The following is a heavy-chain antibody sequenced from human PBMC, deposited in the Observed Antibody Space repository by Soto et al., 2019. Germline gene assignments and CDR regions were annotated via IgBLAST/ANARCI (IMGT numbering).Heavy chain of an antibody. D-gene: IGHD2-2*01. Sequence: GGSLRLSCAGSGFTFGRHWMTWVRQAPGKGLEWVANIKEDGSEIYYVDSVKGRFTISRDNAKNSLYLQMNSLRAEDTAAYYCARDPYDFVVVPGDTTENWFEPWGQGTLVTVSS. CDR1: GFTFGRHW. CDR2: IKEDGSEI. CDR3: ARDPYDFVVVPGDTTENWFEP. V-gene: IGHV3-7*01. J-gene: IGHJ5*02.